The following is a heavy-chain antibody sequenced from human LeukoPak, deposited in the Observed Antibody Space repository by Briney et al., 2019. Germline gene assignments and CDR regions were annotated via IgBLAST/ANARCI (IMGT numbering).Heavy chain of an antibody. J-gene: IGHJ5*02. CDR2: IYYSGST. CDR3: ARDGAMMITMIVVPLGWFDP. Sequence: SETLSLTCTVSGDSISSSSYYWGWIRQPPGKGLEWIGSIYYSGSTYYNPSLQSRVTISVDTSKGQFSLKLTSVTAADTAVYYCARDGAMMITMIVVPLGWFDPWGQGTLVTVSS. D-gene: IGHD3-22*01. V-gene: IGHV4-39*02. CDR1: GDSISSSSYY.